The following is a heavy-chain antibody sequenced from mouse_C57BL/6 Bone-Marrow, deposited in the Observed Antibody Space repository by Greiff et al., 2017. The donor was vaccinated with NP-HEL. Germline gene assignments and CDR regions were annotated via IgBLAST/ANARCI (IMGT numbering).Heavy chain of an antibody. CDR2: ILPGSGST. CDR3: ARNPLITTVGFDY. CDR1: GYTFTGYW. D-gene: IGHD1-1*01. Sequence: VMLVESGAELMKPGASVKLSCKATGYTFTGYWLEWVQQRPGPGLEWLGEILPGSGSTNYNEKFKGTATFTADTSSNTAYMQLSSLTTEDSAIYYCARNPLITTVGFDYWGQGTTLTVSS. V-gene: IGHV1-9*01. J-gene: IGHJ2*01.